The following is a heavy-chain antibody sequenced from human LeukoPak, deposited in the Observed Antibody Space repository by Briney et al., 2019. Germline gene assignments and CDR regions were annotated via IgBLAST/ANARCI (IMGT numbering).Heavy chain of an antibody. CDR3: AREGGVADY. CDR1: GFTFSSYW. D-gene: IGHD3-16*01. J-gene: IGHJ4*02. V-gene: IGHV3-7*03. CDR2: IKQDGSER. Sequence: GGSLRLSCAASGFTFSSYWMTWVRQAPGKGLEWVANIKQDGSERFYVDSVKGRFTISRDNARNSVYLQMNSLRVEDTAVYYCAREGGVADYWGQGTLVTVSS.